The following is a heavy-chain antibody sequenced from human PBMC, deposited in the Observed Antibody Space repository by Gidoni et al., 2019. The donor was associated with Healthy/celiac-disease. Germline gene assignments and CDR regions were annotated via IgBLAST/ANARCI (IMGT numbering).Heavy chain of an antibody. J-gene: IGHJ3*02. Sequence: QVQLVESGGGVVQPGRSLRLSCAASGFTFSSSGMHWVRQAPGKGLEWVAVIWYDGSNKYYADSVKGRFTISRDNSKNTLYLQMNSLRAEDTAVYYCARDIWEYGDYGDAFDIWGQGTMVTVSS. CDR2: IWYDGSNK. V-gene: IGHV3-33*01. CDR1: GFTFSSSG. CDR3: ARDIWEYGDYGDAFDI. D-gene: IGHD4-17*01.